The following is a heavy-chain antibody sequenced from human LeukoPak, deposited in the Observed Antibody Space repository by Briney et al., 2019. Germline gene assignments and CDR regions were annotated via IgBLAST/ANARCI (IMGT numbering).Heavy chain of an antibody. J-gene: IGHJ4*02. CDR2: IIPIFGTA. D-gene: IGHD6-13*01. Sequence: SVKVSCKASGGTFSSYAISWVRQAPGQGLEWMGGIIPIFGTANYAQKFQGRVTITADESTSTAYMELSSLRSEDTAVYYCARISSSWPFFDYWGQGTLVTVSS. CDR1: GGTFSSYA. V-gene: IGHV1-69*13. CDR3: ARISSSWPFFDY.